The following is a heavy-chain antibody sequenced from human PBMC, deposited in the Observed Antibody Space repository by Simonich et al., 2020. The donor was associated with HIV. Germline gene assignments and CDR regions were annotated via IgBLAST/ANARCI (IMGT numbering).Heavy chain of an antibody. D-gene: IGHD3-16*01. Sequence: QVQLVESGGGVVQPGRSLRLSCAASGFTFSSYAMHWVRQAPGKGLEWGAVISYDGSNKYYADSVKGRFTISRDNSKNTLYLQMNSLRDEDTAVYYCASGGSISSVWADDYWGQGTLVTVSS. V-gene: IGHV3-30*07. CDR3: ASGGSISSVWADDY. J-gene: IGHJ4*02. CDR2: ISYDGSNK. CDR1: GFTFSSYA.